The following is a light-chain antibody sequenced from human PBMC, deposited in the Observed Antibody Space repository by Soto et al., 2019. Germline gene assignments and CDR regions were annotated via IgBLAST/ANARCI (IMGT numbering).Light chain of an antibody. CDR2: KTS. J-gene: IGKJ2*01. CDR1: QSISIW. Sequence: DIQMTQSPSTLSASVGDRVIITCRASQSISIWLAWYQQKAGTAPKLLIFKTSSLETGVPSRFSGSGSGTEFTLTISSLQPEDFATYYCLQYDSLSYTFGQGTKLEIK. CDR3: LQYDSLSYT. V-gene: IGKV1-5*03.